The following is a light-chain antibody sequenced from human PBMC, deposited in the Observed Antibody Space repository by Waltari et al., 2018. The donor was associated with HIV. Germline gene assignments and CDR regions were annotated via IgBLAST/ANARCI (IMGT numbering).Light chain of an antibody. Sequence: EIVLRQSPGTLSLSPGDRATLSCRASQSVSSSYLAWYQHKPGQAPRLLIYGATSRATGIPDRFSGSGSGTDFTLTISRLEPEDFAVYFCQQYGTSFTFGPGTKVDIK. CDR3: QQYGTSFT. V-gene: IGKV3-20*01. CDR2: GAT. J-gene: IGKJ3*01. CDR1: QSVSSSY.